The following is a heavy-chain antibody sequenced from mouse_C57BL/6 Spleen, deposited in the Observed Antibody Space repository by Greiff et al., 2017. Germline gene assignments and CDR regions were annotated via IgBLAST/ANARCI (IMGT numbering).Heavy chain of an antibody. D-gene: IGHD3-1*01. CDR3: ARSGSNYAMDY. J-gene: IGHJ4*01. CDR1: GYAFSSSW. V-gene: IGHV1-82*01. CDR2: IYPGDGDT. Sequence: VKLQQSGPELVKPGASVKISCKASGYAFSSSWMNWVKQRPGKGLEWIGRIYPGDGDTNYNGKFKGKATLTADKSSSTAYMQLSGLTSEDSAVYFCARSGSNYAMDYWGQGTSVTVSS.